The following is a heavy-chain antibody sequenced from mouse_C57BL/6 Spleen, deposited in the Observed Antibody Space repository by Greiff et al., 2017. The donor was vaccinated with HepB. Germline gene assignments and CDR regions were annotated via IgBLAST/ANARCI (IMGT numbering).Heavy chain of an antibody. CDR3: ATQTAQATYYYAMDY. CDR2: IYPGDGDT. J-gene: IGHJ4*01. V-gene: IGHV1-80*01. Sequence: VQLQQSGAELVKPGASVKISCKASGYAFSSYWMNWVKQRPGKGLEWIGQIYPGDGDTNYNGKFKGKATLTADKSSSTAYMQLSSLTSEDSAVYFGATQTAQATYYYAMDYWGQGTAVTVSS. D-gene: IGHD3-2*02. CDR1: GYAFSSYW.